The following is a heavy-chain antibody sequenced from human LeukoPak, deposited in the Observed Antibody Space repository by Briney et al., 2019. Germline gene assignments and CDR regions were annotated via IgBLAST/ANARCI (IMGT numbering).Heavy chain of an antibody. CDR3: ASNLSGSYYNWFDP. Sequence: SETLSLTCTVSGGSVSSGSYYWSWIRQSPGKGLEWIGYIYYSGSTNYNPSLKSRVTISVDTSKNQFSLKLSSVTAADTAVYYCASNLSGSYYNWFDPWGQGTLVTVSS. D-gene: IGHD1-26*01. CDR1: GGSVSSGSYY. V-gene: IGHV4-61*01. J-gene: IGHJ5*02. CDR2: IYYSGST.